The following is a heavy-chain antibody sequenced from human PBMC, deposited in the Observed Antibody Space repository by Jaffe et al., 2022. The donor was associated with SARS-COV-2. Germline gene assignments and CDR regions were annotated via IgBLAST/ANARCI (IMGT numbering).Heavy chain of an antibody. J-gene: IGHJ4*02. Sequence: EVQLVESGGGLVQSGGSLRLSCAVSGFSISSYWMGWVRQAPGKGLEWVAIINQGGYDRKYVDSMKGRFTISRDNAKNSVSLQVYSLRAEDTAVYYCARAGAVGTVDCWGQGTLVTVSS. CDR3: ARAGAVGTVDC. D-gene: IGHD6-19*01. V-gene: IGHV3-7*03. CDR1: GFSISSYW. CDR2: INQGGYDR.